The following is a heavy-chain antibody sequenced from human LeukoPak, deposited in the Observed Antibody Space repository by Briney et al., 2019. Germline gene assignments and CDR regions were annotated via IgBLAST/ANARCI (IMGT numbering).Heavy chain of an antibody. CDR2: IKQDGSDK. J-gene: IGHJ4*02. V-gene: IGHV3-7*01. CDR3: ARDPTAVAGTSDY. D-gene: IGHD6-19*01. Sequence: PGGSLRLSCAASRFTFSSYWMSWVRQAPGKGLEWVANIKQDGSDKYYVDSVKGRFTISKDNARNSLYLQMSSLRAEDTAVYYCARDPTAVAGTSDYWGQGTLVTVSS. CDR1: RFTFSSYW.